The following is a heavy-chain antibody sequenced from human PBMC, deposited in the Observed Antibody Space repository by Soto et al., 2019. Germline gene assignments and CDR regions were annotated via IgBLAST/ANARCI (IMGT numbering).Heavy chain of an antibody. Sequence: HPGGSLRLSCAASGFSVSSSHMIWVRQAPGKGLEWVSVIYSGGTTYYAVSVKGRFTISRDKSKNTVYLQMNSLKTEDTAVYYCTTDYPLLWFGELLGVDYSGQGTLVTVSS. CDR2: IYSGGTT. CDR3: TTDYPLLWFGELLGVDY. J-gene: IGHJ4*02. D-gene: IGHD3-10*01. V-gene: IGHV3-53*01. CDR1: GFSVSSSH.